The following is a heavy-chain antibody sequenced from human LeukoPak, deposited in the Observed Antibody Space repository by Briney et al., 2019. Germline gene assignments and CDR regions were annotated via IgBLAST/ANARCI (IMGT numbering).Heavy chain of an antibody. CDR2: MNPNSGNT. J-gene: IGHJ6*03. CDR3: ARRGFVDTAMVTNYYYMDV. D-gene: IGHD5-18*01. V-gene: IGHV1-8*01. CDR1: GYTFTSYD. Sequence: ASVKVSCKASGYTFTSYDINWVRQATGQGLEWMGWMNPNSGNTGYAQKFQGRVTMTRNTSISTAYMELSSLRSEDTAVYYCARRGFVDTAMVTNYYYMDVWGKGTTVTISS.